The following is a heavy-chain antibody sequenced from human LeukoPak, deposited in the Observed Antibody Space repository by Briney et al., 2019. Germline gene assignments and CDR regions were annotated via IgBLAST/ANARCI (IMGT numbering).Heavy chain of an antibody. J-gene: IGHJ4*02. CDR1: GFTFSSYE. D-gene: IGHD4-17*01. CDR3: ARVGYGDFYSDY. CDR2: ISSSGSTI. V-gene: IGHV3-48*03. Sequence: PGGSLRLSCAASGFTFSSYEMNWVRQAPGKGLEWVSYISSSGSTIYYADSVKGRFTISRDNAKNSLYLQMNSLRAEDTAVYYCARVGYGDFYSDYWGQGTLVTVSS.